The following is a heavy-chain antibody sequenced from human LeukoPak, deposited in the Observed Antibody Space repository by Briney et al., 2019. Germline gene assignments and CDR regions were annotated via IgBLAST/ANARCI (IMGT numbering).Heavy chain of an antibody. CDR1: GYTFTSYD. CDR3: ARGDWSLGAFDI. CDR2: MNPNSGNT. D-gene: IGHD3-9*01. J-gene: IGHJ3*02. Sequence: ASVKVSCKASGYTFTSYDINWVRQATGQGLEWMGWMNPNSGNTGYAQKFQGRVTMTRNTSISTAYMELSSLRSEDPAVYYCARGDWSLGAFDIWGQGTMVTVSS. V-gene: IGHV1-8*01.